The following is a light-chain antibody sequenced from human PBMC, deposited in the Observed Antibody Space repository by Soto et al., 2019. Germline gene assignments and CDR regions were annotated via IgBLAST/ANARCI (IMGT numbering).Light chain of an antibody. J-gene: IGKJ5*01. V-gene: IGKV2-28*01. Sequence: DVVMTQSPLSLPVTPGEPASISCRSTQSLLHSNGHKYLDWYLKKPGQSPQLLIYLGSNRASGVPDRFSGSESGTDFTLKISRVEAEDVGVYYCMQALYTPITFGQGTRLEIK. CDR2: LGS. CDR1: QSLLHSNGHKY. CDR3: MQALYTPIT.